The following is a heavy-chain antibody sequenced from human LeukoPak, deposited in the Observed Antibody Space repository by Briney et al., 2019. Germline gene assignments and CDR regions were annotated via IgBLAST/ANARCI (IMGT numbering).Heavy chain of an antibody. CDR3: AKEGPPYGDYGYYYYMDV. CDR2: IKKDGREK. J-gene: IGHJ6*03. V-gene: IGHV3-7*04. CDR1: GFTFSSYG. Sequence: GGSLRLSCAASGFTFSSYGMHWVRQAPGKGLEWVANIKKDGREKYYVDSVKGRFTISRDNAKTSLYLQMNSLRAEDTAVYYCAKEGPPYGDYGYYYYMDVWGKGTTVTISS. D-gene: IGHD4-17*01.